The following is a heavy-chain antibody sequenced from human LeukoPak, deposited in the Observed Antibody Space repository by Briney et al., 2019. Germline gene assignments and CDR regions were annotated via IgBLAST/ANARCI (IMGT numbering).Heavy chain of an antibody. Sequence: ASVKVSYKASGYTFTSYYMHWVRQAPGQGLEWMGIINPSGGSTSCAQKFQGRVTMTRDTSTSTVYMELSSLRSEDTAVYYCARDPPRGYSVWGQGTLVTVSS. CDR3: ARDPPRGYSV. CDR2: INPSGGST. V-gene: IGHV1-46*01. D-gene: IGHD5-18*01. CDR1: GYTFTSYY. J-gene: IGHJ4*02.